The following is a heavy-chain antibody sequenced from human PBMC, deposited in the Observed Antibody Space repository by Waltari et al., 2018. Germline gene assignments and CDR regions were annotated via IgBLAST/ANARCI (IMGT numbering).Heavy chain of an antibody. V-gene: IGHV3-73*01. D-gene: IGHD1-26*01. CDR3: TTQTTAGSY. Sequence: EVQLVESGGGLVKPGGSLKLSFAAPVSTFSGSAMHWVRQASGKGLEWVGRIRSKANSYATAYAASVKGRFTISRDDSKNTAYLQMSSLKTEDTAVYYCTTQTTAGSYWGQGTLVTVSS. CDR2: IRSKANSYAT. J-gene: IGHJ4*02. CDR1: VSTFSGSA.